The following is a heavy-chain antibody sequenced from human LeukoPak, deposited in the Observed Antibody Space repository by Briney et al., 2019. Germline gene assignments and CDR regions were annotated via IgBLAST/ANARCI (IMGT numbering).Heavy chain of an antibody. CDR3: ARECSGGSCPNGVDY. CDR1: GYTFTSYY. D-gene: IGHD2-15*01. V-gene: IGHV1-46*01. CDR2: INPSGGST. Sequence: ASVKVSCKASGYTFTSYYMHWVRQAPRQGLEWMGIINPSGGSTSYAQKFQGRVTMTRDTSTSTVYMELSSLRSEDTAVYYCARECSGGSCPNGVDYWGQGTLVTVSS. J-gene: IGHJ4*02.